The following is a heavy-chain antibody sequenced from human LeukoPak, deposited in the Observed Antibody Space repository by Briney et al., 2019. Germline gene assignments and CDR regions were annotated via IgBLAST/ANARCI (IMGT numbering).Heavy chain of an antibody. CDR1: GFTFSSYG. CDR3: AKEAKSGYHFDY. CDR2: ISYDGSNK. D-gene: IGHD3-22*01. V-gene: IGHV3-30*18. Sequence: LPGGSLRLSCAASGFTFSSYGMHWVRQAPGKGLEWVAVISYDGSNKYYADSVKGRFTISRDNSKTTLYLQVNSLRAEDTAVYYCAKEAKSGYHFDYWGQGTLVTVSS. J-gene: IGHJ4*02.